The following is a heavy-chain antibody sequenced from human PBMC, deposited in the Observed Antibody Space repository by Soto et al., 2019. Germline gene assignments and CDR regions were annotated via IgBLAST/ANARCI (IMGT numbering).Heavy chain of an antibody. V-gene: IGHV1-69*01. J-gene: IGHJ6*02. CDR1: GGTFSSYA. CDR3: ARRITGTAPSYYYYGMDV. Sequence: QVQLVQSGAEVKKPGSSVKVSCKASGGTFSSYAISWVRQAPGQGLAWMGGIIPIFGTANYAQKFQGRVTITADESTSTAYMEMSSLRSEDTAVYYCARRITGTAPSYYYYGMDVWGQGTTVTVSS. D-gene: IGHD1-20*01. CDR2: IIPIFGTA.